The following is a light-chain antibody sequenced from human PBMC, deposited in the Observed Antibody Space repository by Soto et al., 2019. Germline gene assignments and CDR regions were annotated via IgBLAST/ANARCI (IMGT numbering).Light chain of an antibody. CDR1: QSVSSSY. CDR3: QQRSSWPGT. CDR2: DAS. J-gene: IGKJ4*01. V-gene: IGKV3D-20*02. Sequence: EIAWTQSPGTLSLSSGERATLCCRASQSVSSSYLAWYQQKPGQAPRLLIYDASKRATGIPARFSGSGSGTDFTLTISSLEPEDSAVYYCQQRSSWPGTFGGGTKVDIK.